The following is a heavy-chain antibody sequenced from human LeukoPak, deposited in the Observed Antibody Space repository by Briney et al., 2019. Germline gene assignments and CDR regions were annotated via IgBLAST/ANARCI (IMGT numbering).Heavy chain of an antibody. CDR3: ARDLWRNSSDVGVLDY. CDR1: GYTFTSYY. V-gene: IGHV1-46*01. CDR2: INPSGGST. Sequence: GASVKVSCKASGYTFTSYYMHWVRQAPGQGLEWMGIINPSGGSTSYAQKFQGRVTMTRDMSTSTVYMELSSLRSEDTAVYYCARDLWRNSSDVGVLDYWGQGTLVTVSS. D-gene: IGHD6-25*01. J-gene: IGHJ4*02.